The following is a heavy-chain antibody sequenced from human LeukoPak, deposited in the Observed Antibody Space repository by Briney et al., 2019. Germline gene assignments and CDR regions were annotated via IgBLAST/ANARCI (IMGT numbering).Heavy chain of an antibody. Sequence: ASAKASCKASGYAFAKYGVNWVRQAPGQGLEWVGYISAYNDYTDYAENFQGRVTLTTDTSTNTAYMELRSLQSDDTAVYYCAKSTGYWETNGFDPWGQGTLVAVSS. CDR3: AKSTGYWETNGFDP. J-gene: IGHJ5*02. CDR1: GYAFAKYG. D-gene: IGHD3-9*01. V-gene: IGHV1-18*01. CDR2: ISAYNDYT.